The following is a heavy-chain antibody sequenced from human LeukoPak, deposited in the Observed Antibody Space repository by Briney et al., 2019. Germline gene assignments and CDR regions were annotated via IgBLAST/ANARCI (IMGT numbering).Heavy chain of an antibody. CDR1: GGSISSYY. D-gene: IGHD4-23*01. CDR3: AREVRSVDCGGNSGTGYFDL. Sequence: SETLSLTCTVSGGSISSYYWSWIRQPPGKGLEWIGYIYYSGSTNYNPSLKSRVTISVDTSKNQFSLKLSSVTAADTAVYYCAREVRSVDCGGNSGTGYFDLWGRGTLVTVSS. CDR2: IYYSGST. J-gene: IGHJ2*01. V-gene: IGHV4-59*01.